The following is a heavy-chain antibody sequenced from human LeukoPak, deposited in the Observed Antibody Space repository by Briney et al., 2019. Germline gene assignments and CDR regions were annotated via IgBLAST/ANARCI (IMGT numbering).Heavy chain of an antibody. Sequence: APVKVSCKASGYTFTSYGISWVRQAPGQGLEWMGWISAYNGNTNYAQKLQGRVTMTTDTSTSTAYMELRSLRSDDTAVYYCARVQYSSSDVGYYYYMDVWGKGTTVTVSS. V-gene: IGHV1-18*01. CDR1: GYTFTSYG. D-gene: IGHD6-6*01. CDR3: ARVQYSSSDVGYYYYMDV. CDR2: ISAYNGNT. J-gene: IGHJ6*03.